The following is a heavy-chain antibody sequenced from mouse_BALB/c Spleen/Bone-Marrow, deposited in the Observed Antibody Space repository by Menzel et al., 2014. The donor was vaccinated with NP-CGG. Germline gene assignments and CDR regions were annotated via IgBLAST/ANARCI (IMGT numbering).Heavy chain of an antibody. Sequence: QVQLQQSGAELAKPGASVKMSCKASEHTFTSYWMHWVKQRPGQGLEWIGYINPSTGYTEYNQKFKDKATLTADKSSSTAYMQLSSLTSEDSAVYYCARYDGYEAYWGQGTLVTVSA. CDR2: INPSTGYT. CDR3: ARYDGYEAY. CDR1: EHTFTSYW. V-gene: IGHV1-7*01. J-gene: IGHJ3*01. D-gene: IGHD2-3*01.